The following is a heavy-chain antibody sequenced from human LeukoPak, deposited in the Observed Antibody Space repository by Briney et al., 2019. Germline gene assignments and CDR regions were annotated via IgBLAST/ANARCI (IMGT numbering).Heavy chain of an antibody. CDR3: ARDVAGTVDY. CDR1: GYTFTSYY. CDR2: INPSGGST. V-gene: IGHV1-46*01. J-gene: IGHJ4*02. D-gene: IGHD6-19*01. Sequence: GASVKVSCKASGYTFTSYYMHWVRQAPGQGLEWMGIINPSGGSTSYAQKLQGRVTMTTDTSTSTAYMELRSLRSDDTAVYYCARDVAGTVDYWGQGTLVTVSS.